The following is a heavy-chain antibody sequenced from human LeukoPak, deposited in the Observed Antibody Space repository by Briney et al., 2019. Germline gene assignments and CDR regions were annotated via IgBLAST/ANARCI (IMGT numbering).Heavy chain of an antibody. J-gene: IGHJ4*02. CDR1: GGSISSYY. Sequence: SETLSLTCTVSGGSISSYYWSWIRQPAGKGLEWIGRIYTSGSTNYNPSLKSRVTMSVDMSKNQFSLKLSSVTAADTAVYYCARDRGYYDSSGLVDWGQGTLVTVSS. CDR3: ARDRGYYDSSGLVD. D-gene: IGHD3-22*01. V-gene: IGHV4-4*07. CDR2: IYTSGST.